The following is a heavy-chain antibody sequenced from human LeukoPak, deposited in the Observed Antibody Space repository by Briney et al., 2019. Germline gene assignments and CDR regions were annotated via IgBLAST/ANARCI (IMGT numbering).Heavy chain of an antibody. J-gene: IGHJ4*02. CDR1: GFTFRSYW. V-gene: IGHV3-7*01. CDR2: IKEDESAK. CDR3: ARDAGGSLDY. D-gene: IGHD1-26*01. Sequence: PGGSLRLSCAASGFTFRSYWMAWVRQAPGKGLEWVANIKEDESAKHQADSVKGRFTISRDNAQNSVYLQMSSLRGEDTAVYYCARDAGGSLDYWGQGTLVTVSS.